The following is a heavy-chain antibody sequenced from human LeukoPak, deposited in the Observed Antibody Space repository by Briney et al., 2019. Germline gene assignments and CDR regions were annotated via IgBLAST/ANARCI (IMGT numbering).Heavy chain of an antibody. CDR1: TFPFSTYW. V-gene: IGHV3-7*01. CDR2: INQDGSVK. CDR3: ARDPGFSSFDY. D-gene: IGHD3-3*02. J-gene: IGHJ4*02. Sequence: GGSLRLSCAASTFPFSTYWMNWVRQAPGKGPEFVANINQDGSVKNYVDSVKGRFTISRDNAKNSLYLQMNSLRADDTDVYYCARDPGFSSFDYWGQGTLVTVSS.